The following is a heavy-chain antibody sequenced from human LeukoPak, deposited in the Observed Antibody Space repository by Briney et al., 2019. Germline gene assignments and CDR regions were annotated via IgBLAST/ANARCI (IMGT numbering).Heavy chain of an antibody. Sequence: SETLSLTCTVSGGPISGYYWSWIRQPPGKRLEWIGFIYYSGTTKYNPSLNSRVTILLDTSKNQFSLKLSSVTAADTAMYYCARHLSAGTYPLDNWGQGTLVTVSS. J-gene: IGHJ4*02. CDR3: ARHLSAGTYPLDN. CDR1: GGPISGYY. D-gene: IGHD3-16*02. V-gene: IGHV4-59*08. CDR2: IYYSGTT.